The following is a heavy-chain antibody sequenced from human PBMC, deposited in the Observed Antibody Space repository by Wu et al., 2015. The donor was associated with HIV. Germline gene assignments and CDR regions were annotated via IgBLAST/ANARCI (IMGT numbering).Heavy chain of an antibody. Sequence: QVQLVQSGAEVKKPGSSVKVSCKASGGTFSSYAISWVRQAPGQGLEWMGGIIPIFGTANYAQKFQGRVTITADESTSTAYMELSSLRSEDTAVYYCARDPRRGYSYGDDAFDIWGQGTMVTVSS. CDR1: GGTFSSYA. V-gene: IGHV1-69*12. D-gene: IGHD5-18*01. CDR3: ARDPRRGYSYGDDAFDI. J-gene: IGHJ3*02. CDR2: IIPIFGTA.